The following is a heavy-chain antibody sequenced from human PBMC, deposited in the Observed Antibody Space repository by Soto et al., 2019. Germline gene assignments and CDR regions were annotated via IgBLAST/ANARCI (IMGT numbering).Heavy chain of an antibody. CDR3: ARDGGSSSWYVGYYYYGMDV. V-gene: IGHV3-33*01. CDR2: IWYDGSNK. CDR1: GFTFSSYG. J-gene: IGHJ6*02. Sequence: GGSLRLSCAASGFTFSSYGMHWVRQAPGKGLEWVAVIWYDGSNKYYADSVKGRFTISRDNSKNTLYLQMNSLRAEDTAVYYCARDGGSSSWYVGYYYYGMDVWGQGTTVTVSS. D-gene: IGHD6-13*01.